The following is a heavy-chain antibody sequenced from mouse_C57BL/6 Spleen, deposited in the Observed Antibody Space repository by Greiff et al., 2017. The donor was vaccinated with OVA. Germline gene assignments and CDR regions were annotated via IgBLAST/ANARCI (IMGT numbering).Heavy chain of an antibody. CDR2: ISDGGSYT. D-gene: IGHD3-2*02. Sequence: DVMLVESGGGLVKPGGSLKLSCAASGFTFSSYAMSWVRQTPEKRLEWVATISDGGSYTYYPDNVKGRFTISRDNAKNNLYLQMSHLKSEDTAMYYCARGAAQATAWFAYWGQGTLVTVSA. CDR3: ARGAAQATAWFAY. V-gene: IGHV5-4*03. J-gene: IGHJ3*01. CDR1: GFTFSSYA.